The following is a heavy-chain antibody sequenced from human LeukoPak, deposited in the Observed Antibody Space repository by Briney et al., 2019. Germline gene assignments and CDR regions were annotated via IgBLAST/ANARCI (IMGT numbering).Heavy chain of an antibody. D-gene: IGHD6-19*01. V-gene: IGHV4-34*01. J-gene: IGHJ3*02. Sequence: PSETLSLTCAVYGGSFRGYYWSWIRQPPGKGLEWIGEINHSGSTNYNPSLKSRVTISVDPSKNQFSLKLSSVTAADTAVYYCARGAVEAAHGSGWWGVPNRRKKNAFDIWGQGTMVTVSS. CDR1: GGSFRGYY. CDR3: ARGAVEAAHGSGWWGVPNRRKKNAFDI. CDR2: INHSGST.